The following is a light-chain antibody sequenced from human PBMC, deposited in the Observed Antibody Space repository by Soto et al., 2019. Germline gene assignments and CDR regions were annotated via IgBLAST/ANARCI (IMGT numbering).Light chain of an antibody. J-gene: IGKJ5*01. CDR3: QQYDNLPIT. CDR2: DAT. Sequence: DIQMTQSPSTLSASVGDRVTITCRASQSISSWLAWYQQKPGKAPKVLIYDATSLDAGVPSRFSGGGSGTDFTFTINSLQPEDIATYYCQQYDNLPITFGQGTRLEIK. CDR1: QSISSW. V-gene: IGKV1-33*01.